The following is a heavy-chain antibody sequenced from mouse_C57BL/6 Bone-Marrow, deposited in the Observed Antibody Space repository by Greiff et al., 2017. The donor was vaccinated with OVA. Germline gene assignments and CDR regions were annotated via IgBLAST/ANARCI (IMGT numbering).Heavy chain of an antibody. J-gene: IGHJ2*01. Sequence: EVQRVESGPGLVKPSQSLSLTCSVTGYSITSGYYWNWIRQFPGNKLEWMGYISYDGSNNYNPSLKNRISITRDTSKNQFFLKLNSVTTEDTATYYCARGRDYYGSSLDYWGQGTTLTVSS. V-gene: IGHV3-6*01. CDR2: ISYDGSN. CDR3: ARGRDYYGSSLDY. D-gene: IGHD1-1*01. CDR1: GYSITSGYY.